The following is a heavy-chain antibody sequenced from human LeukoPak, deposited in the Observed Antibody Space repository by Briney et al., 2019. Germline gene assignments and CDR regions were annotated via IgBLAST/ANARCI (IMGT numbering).Heavy chain of an antibody. CDR3: ARDRRSVRWFDP. Sequence: ASVKVSCKSSGYPFTDYYMHWVRQAPGQGLEWMGWINPNSGGTNYAQKFQGRVTMTRDTSISTAYMELSRLRSDDTAVYYCARDRRSVRWFDPWGQGTLVTVSS. D-gene: IGHD3-22*01. CDR1: GYPFTDYY. J-gene: IGHJ5*02. V-gene: IGHV1-2*02. CDR2: INPNSGGT.